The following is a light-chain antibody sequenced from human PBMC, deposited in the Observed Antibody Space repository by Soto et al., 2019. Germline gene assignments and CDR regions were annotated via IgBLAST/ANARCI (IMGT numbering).Light chain of an antibody. CDR3: QQYGNSPPYT. V-gene: IGKV3-20*01. CDR1: QSISSNY. CDR2: GAS. J-gene: IGKJ2*01. Sequence: VLTQSPGTLSLSPGERATISCRASQSISSNYLAWYQHKPGQPPRLLIYGASSRATGIPPRFSGSGSGTDFTLTISRLEPEDGGVVDCQQYGNSPPYTFGQGTRLEIK.